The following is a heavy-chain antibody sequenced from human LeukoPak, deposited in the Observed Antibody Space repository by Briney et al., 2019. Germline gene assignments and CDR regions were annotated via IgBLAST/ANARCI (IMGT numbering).Heavy chain of an antibody. V-gene: IGHV1-46*01. J-gene: IGHJ6*03. Sequence: ASVKVSCKASGHTFTSYYIHWVRQAPGQGLEWMGIINPSGGSTTYAQKFQGRVIMTSDMSTSTVYMDLSSLRSEDTAVYYCARGRFGELPPYYYYMDVWGKGTTVTVSS. D-gene: IGHD3-10*01. CDR3: ARGRFGELPPYYYYMDV. CDR1: GHTFTSYY. CDR2: INPSGGST.